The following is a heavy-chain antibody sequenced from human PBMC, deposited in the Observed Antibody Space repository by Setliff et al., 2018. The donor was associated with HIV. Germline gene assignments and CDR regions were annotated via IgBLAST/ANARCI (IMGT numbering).Heavy chain of an antibody. CDR3: AKMVGGSRSSGSCYFDY. CDR2: ISSISSYI. J-gene: IGHJ4*02. Sequence: PGGSLRLSCAASGFTFSRYSMNWVRQAPGKGLEWVSSISSISSYIYYADSVKGRFTISRDNSKNTVYLQMNSLRAEDTAIYYCAKMVGGSRSSGSCYFDYWGQGTLVTVSS. V-gene: IGHV3-21*04. D-gene: IGHD2-15*01. CDR1: GFTFSRYS.